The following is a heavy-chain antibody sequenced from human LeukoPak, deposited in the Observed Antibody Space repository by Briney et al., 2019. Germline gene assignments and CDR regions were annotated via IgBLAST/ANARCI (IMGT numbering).Heavy chain of an antibody. Sequence: QSGGSLRLSCAASGFTFSSYGMHWVRQAPGKGREWVTAVSYDGSDQYYADSVKGRFTISRDNSRNTLYLQMNSLRAEDTAVYYCAKANHLLGSSWLIIDSWGQGTLVTVSS. J-gene: IGHJ4*02. CDR1: GFTFSSYG. CDR2: VSYDGSDQ. V-gene: IGHV3-30*18. CDR3: AKANHLLGSSWLIIDS. D-gene: IGHD6-13*01.